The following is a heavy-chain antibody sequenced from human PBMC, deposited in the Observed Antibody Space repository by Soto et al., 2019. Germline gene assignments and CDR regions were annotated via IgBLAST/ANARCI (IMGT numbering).Heavy chain of an antibody. J-gene: IGHJ6*02. Sequence: EVQLVESGGGLVRPGGSLRLSCAASGFTFSSYWMPWVRQAPGKGLVWVSRMNEDGGTTDYADSVKGRFTISRDNAKNTLYLHMNSLRVEHTAVDYCASDLSGRADVWGQGTTVTVSS. V-gene: IGHV3-74*02. CDR3: ASDLSGRADV. CDR1: GFTFSSYW. D-gene: IGHD3-10*01. CDR2: MNEDGGTT.